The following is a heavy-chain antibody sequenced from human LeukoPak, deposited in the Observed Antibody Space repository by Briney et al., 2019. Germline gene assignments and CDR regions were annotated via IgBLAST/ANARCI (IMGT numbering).Heavy chain of an antibody. CDR3: ARNFRNFDWLSIFHLGT. J-gene: IGHJ5*02. V-gene: IGHV1-2*02. CDR2: INPNSGGT. D-gene: IGHD3-9*01. CDR1: GYTFTGYY. Sequence: ASVKVSCKTSGYTFTGYYIHWVRQAPGQGLEWMGWINPNSGGTNYAQKFQGRGTMTRDTSISTAYMELSRLRSDDTAVYYCARNFRNFDWLSIFHLGTWGQGTLVTVSS.